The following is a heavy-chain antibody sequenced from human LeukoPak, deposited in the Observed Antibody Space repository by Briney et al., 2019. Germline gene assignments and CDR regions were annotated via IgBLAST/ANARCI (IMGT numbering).Heavy chain of an antibody. Sequence: GSLRLSCAASGFTFSSYSMNWVRQAPGKGLEWVSSISSSSSYIYYADSVKGRFTISRDNAKSSLYLQMNSLRAEDTAIYYCARDPYNGNYGDSYYYYMDVWGKGTTVTVSS. CDR3: ARDPYNGNYGDSYYYYMDV. CDR2: ISSSSSYI. D-gene: IGHD1-26*01. CDR1: GFTFSSYS. V-gene: IGHV3-21*01. J-gene: IGHJ6*03.